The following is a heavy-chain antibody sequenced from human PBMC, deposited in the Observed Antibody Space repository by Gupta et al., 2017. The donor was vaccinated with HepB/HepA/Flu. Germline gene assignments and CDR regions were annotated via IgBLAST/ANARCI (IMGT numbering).Heavy chain of an antibody. Sequence: EVQLLESGGGLVQPGKSLRLSFAAPGLTFSSHAMNWVRQAPGKGLEWGCSIGGTGVTTHYADSGKGRFTLTRDNYKNTVYLQMNSLRDDDTAVYYCTRGSGAYLHSYYYMDVWGKGTTVTVSS. CDR2: IGGTGVTT. J-gene: IGHJ6*03. CDR3: TRGSGAYLHSYYYMDV. CDR1: GLTFSSHA. D-gene: IGHD3-10*01. V-gene: IGHV3-23*01.